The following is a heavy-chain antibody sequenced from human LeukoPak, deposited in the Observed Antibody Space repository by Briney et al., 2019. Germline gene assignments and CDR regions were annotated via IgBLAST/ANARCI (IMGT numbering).Heavy chain of an antibody. V-gene: IGHV1-2*02. CDR1: GYTFTGYY. Sequence: ASVKVSCKASGYTFTGYYMHWVRQAPGQGLEWMGWINPNSGGTNYAQKFQGRVTMTRDTSISTAYMELSRLRSEDTAVYYCARGYSSSWYGGYWGQGTLVTVSS. CDR2: INPNSGGT. CDR3: ARGYSSSWYGGY. J-gene: IGHJ4*02. D-gene: IGHD6-13*01.